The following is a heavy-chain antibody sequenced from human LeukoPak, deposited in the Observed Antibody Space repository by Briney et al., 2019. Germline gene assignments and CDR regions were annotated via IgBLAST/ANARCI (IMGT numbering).Heavy chain of an antibody. J-gene: IGHJ4*02. CDR1: GYSFTSYW. D-gene: IGHD3-22*01. V-gene: IGHV5-51*01. Sequence: GESLKISCKGSGYSFTSYWIGWVRQMPGKGLEWMGIIYPGDSDTRYSPSFQGQVTISADKSISTAYLQWSSLKASDTAMYYCARQGPHYYDSSGYYDYWGQGTLVTVSS. CDR2: IYPGDSDT. CDR3: ARQGPHYYDSSGYYDY.